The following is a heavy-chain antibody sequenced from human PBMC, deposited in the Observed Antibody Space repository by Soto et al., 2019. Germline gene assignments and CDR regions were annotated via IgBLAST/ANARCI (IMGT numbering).Heavy chain of an antibody. CDR3: ASPGGTSSCFTDV. Sequence: SVKVSCKASGGTFSSYTISWVRQAPGQGLEWMGRIIPILGIANYAQKFQGRVTITADKSTSTAYMELSSLRSEDTAVYYCASPGGTSSCFTDVWGEGPPVSVS. V-gene: IGHV1-69*02. J-gene: IGHJ6*02. D-gene: IGHD6-6*01. CDR1: GGTFSSYT. CDR2: IIPILGIA.